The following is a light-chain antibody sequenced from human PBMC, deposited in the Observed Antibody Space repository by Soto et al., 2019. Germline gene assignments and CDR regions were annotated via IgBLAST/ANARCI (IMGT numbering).Light chain of an antibody. Sequence: ELVLTQTLGRLSLCPGGRSTLSCMASQSVSNNYLAWYQQTPGQAPRLLIYGASNRATGIPDRFSGSGSGTVFTITISRVEPEDCAVYYCQQHGSSGTFGQGTKVDIK. CDR2: GAS. CDR3: QQHGSSGT. V-gene: IGKV3-20*01. CDR1: QSVSNNY. J-gene: IGKJ1*01.